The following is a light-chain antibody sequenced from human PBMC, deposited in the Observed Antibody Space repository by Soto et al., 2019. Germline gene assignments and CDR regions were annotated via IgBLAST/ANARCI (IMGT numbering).Light chain of an antibody. CDR3: QQYYDTPLT. V-gene: IGKV4-1*01. Sequence: DLVLTQSPDSLAVSLGERATINCKSSQSVLYSSNNNNYLAWYQQRPGQPPQLLIYWASTRESGVPDRFSGSGSGTDFTLTISSLQAEDVAVYYCQQYYDTPLTFGGGTKVDIK. J-gene: IGKJ4*01. CDR1: QSVLYSSNNNNY. CDR2: WAS.